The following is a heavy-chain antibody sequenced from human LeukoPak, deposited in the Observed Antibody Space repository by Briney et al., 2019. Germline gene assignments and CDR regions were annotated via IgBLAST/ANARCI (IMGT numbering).Heavy chain of an antibody. CDR2: IYHSGST. CDR3: ARHIVPGVFDY. Sequence: PSETLSLTCTVSGGSISSSSYYWGWIRQPPGKGLEWIGSIYHSGSTYYNPSLKSRVTISVDTSKNQFSLKLSSVTAADTAVYYCARHIVPGVFDYWGQGTLVTVSS. V-gene: IGHV4-39*01. D-gene: IGHD2-15*01. CDR1: GGSISSSSYY. J-gene: IGHJ4*02.